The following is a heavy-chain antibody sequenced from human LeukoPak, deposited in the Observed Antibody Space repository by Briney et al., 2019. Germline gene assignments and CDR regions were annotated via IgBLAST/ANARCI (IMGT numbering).Heavy chain of an antibody. V-gene: IGHV4-61*01. Sequence: PSETLSLTCTGSGGSISSRSYYWGWIRQPPGKGLEWIGYIYYSGSTNYNPSLKSRVTISVDTSKNQFSLKLSSVTAADTAVYYCARDYGSGSDYWGQGTLVTVSS. CDR3: ARDYGSGSDY. J-gene: IGHJ4*02. CDR2: IYYSGST. D-gene: IGHD6-19*01. CDR1: GGSISSRSYY.